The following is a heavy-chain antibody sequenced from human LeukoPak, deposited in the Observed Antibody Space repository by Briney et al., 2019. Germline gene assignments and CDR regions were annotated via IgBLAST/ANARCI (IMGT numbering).Heavy chain of an antibody. CDR2: IYTSGST. CDR1: GDSISSYY. Sequence: SETLSLTCTVSGDSISSYYWSWIRQPAGKGLEWIGRIYTSGSTNYNPSLKSRVTISVDTSKNQFSLKLSSVTAADTAVYYCASRTIAAAGLDYWGQGTLVTVSS. D-gene: IGHD6-13*01. V-gene: IGHV4-4*07. J-gene: IGHJ4*02. CDR3: ASRTIAAAGLDY.